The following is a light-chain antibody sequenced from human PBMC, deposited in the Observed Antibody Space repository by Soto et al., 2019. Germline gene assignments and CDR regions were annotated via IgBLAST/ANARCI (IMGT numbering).Light chain of an antibody. CDR2: DVS. CDR1: SRDVGGYNY. J-gene: IGLJ1*01. CDR3: SSYTSSSTLYV. V-gene: IGLV2-14*01. Sequence: QSALTQPASVSGSPGQSITISCTGTSRDVGGYNYVSWYQQYPGKAPKLLIYDVSNRPSGVSNRFSGSKSGNTASLTISGLQAEDEADYYYSSYTSSSTLYVFGTGTKLTVL.